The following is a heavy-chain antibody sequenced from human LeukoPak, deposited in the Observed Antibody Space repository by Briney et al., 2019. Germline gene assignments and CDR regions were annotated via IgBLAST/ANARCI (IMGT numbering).Heavy chain of an antibody. CDR1: GGSISDNNYY. Sequence: SETLSLTCKVSGGSISDNNYYWAWIRQPPGKDLEWIGTIYYTGSTYYNTSLKSRVTISVDTSKNQFSLKLSSVTPADTAVYYCARDSSRSYWGQGTLVTVSS. D-gene: IGHD6-13*01. J-gene: IGHJ4*02. V-gene: IGHV4-39*01. CDR3: ARDSSRSY. CDR2: IYYTGST.